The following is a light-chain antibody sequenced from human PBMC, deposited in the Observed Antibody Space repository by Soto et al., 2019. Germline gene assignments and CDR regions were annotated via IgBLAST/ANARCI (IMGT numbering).Light chain of an antibody. Sequence: DIQMTQSPSSLSASVGDRVTITCRTSQGIINNLAWYQQKPGKVPKLLIYAASTLQSGVPSRFSGSGSGTDFTLTISSLQPEDDATYYCQKYNHAPQTFGPGTKVEIK. CDR3: QKYNHAPQT. J-gene: IGKJ1*01. V-gene: IGKV1-27*01. CDR1: QGIINN. CDR2: AAS.